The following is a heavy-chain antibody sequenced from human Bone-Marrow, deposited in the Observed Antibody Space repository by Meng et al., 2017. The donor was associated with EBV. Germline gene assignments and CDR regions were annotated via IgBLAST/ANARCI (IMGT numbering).Heavy chain of an antibody. CDR1: GGSIRSSNW. CDR3: ARDLEAAAFDY. CDR2: IYYSGST. J-gene: IGHJ4*02. V-gene: IGHV4-4*02. Sequence: VWLHASGPGSVKPSGPLSLTAAVPGGSIRSSNWWSWVRQPPGKGLEWIGSIYYSGSTYYNPSLKSRVTISVDTSKNQFSLKLSSVTAADTAVYYCARDLEAAAFDYWGQGTLVTVSS. D-gene: IGHD6-13*01.